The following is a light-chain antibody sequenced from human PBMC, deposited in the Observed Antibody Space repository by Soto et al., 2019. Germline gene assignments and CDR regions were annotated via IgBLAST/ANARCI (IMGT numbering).Light chain of an antibody. J-gene: IGKJ5*01. CDR3: QQYNSYPIT. Sequence: DIQMTQSPSTLSASVGDRVTITCRASQSISSWLGWYQQKPGKAPKSLIYKASSLESGVPSRFSGSGSGTEFTLTISSLQHDDFATYYCQQYNSYPITFGQGTRLEIK. V-gene: IGKV1-5*03. CDR2: KAS. CDR1: QSISSW.